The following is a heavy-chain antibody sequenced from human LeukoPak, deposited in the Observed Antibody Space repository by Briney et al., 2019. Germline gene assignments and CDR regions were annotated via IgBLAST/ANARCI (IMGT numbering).Heavy chain of an antibody. D-gene: IGHD3-22*01. J-gene: IGHJ4*02. CDR3: ARGGYYDSSGYYYVGY. Sequence: SETLSLTCTVSGGSISSYYWSWIRQPPGKGLEWIGYIYYSGSTNYNPSLKSRVTISVDTSKNQFSLKLSSVTAADTAVYYCARGGYYDSSGYYYVGYWGQGTLVTVSS. CDR2: IYYSGST. V-gene: IGHV4-59*01. CDR1: GGSISSYY.